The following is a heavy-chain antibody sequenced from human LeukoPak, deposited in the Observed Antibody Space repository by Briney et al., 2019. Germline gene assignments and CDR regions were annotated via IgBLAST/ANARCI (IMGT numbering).Heavy chain of an antibody. V-gene: IGHV3-21*01. CDR2: ISSSSSYI. J-gene: IGHJ6*01. Sequence: RPGGSLRLSCAASGFTFSSYTMNWVRQAPGKGLEWASYISSSSSYIYYADSVKGRFTISRDNAENSLYLQMNSLRAEDTAVYYCARGSEGYCSGGGCYYGMDVWGQGTTVTVSS. CDR3: ARGSEGYCSGGGCYYGMDV. CDR1: GFTFSSYT. D-gene: IGHD2-15*01.